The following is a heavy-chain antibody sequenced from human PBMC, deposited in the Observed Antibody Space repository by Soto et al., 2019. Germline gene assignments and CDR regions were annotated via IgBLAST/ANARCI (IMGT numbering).Heavy chain of an antibody. D-gene: IGHD2-15*01. CDR1: GVARSYGGYS. V-gene: IGHV4-30-2*06. J-gene: IGHJ4*02. CDR3: ARGGGYDSFDF. CDR2: IGHLATT. Sequence: SQSLWFTWTVSGVARSYGGYSWSWIRQSPEKGLDCLVYIGHLATTYCNPSFNSRLSLSIDRTMNHFSLSLCSMSAADKAAHYCARGGGYDSFDFWGQGIQGIVSS.